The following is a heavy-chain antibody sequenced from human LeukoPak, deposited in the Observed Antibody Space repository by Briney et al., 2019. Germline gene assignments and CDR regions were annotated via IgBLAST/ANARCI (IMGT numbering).Heavy chain of an antibody. D-gene: IGHD3-10*01. CDR2: INPNSGGT. J-gene: IGHJ5*02. Sequence: ASVKVSCKASGYTFTGYYMHWVRQAPGQGLEWMGWINPNSGGTNYAQKFQGRVTMTRDTSISTAYMELSRLRSDDTAVYYCASSHGSANNWFDPWGQGTLVTVSS. CDR3: ASSHGSANNWFDP. CDR1: GYTFTGYY. V-gene: IGHV1-2*02.